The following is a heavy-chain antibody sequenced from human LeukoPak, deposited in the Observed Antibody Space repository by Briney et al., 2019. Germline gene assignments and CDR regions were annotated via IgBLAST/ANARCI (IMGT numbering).Heavy chain of an antibody. J-gene: IGHJ4*02. Sequence: IPSETLSLTCAVYGGSFSGYYWSWIRQPPGKGLEWIGEINHSGSTNYNPSLKSRVTISVDTSKNQFSLKLSSVTAADTAVYYCAGAGYSSSWYGYWGQGTLVTVSS. D-gene: IGHD6-13*01. CDR3: AGAGYSSSWYGY. CDR2: INHSGST. CDR1: GGSFSGYY. V-gene: IGHV4-34*01.